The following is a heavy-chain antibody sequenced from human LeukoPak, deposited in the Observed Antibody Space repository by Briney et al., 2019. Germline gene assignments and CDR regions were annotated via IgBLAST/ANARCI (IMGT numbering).Heavy chain of an antibody. CDR3: ARGGVLLWFQSSFDY. Sequence: GGSLRLSCAASGFTFSSYAMHWVRQAPGKGLEWVAVISYDGSNKYYADSVKGRFTISRDNSKNTLYLQMNSLRAEDTAVYYCARGGVLLWFQSSFDYWGQGTLVTVSS. D-gene: IGHD3-10*01. J-gene: IGHJ4*02. V-gene: IGHV3-30-3*01. CDR1: GFTFSSYA. CDR2: ISYDGSNK.